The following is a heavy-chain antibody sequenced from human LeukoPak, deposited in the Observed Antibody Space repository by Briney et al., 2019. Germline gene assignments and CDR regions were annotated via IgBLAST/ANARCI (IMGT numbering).Heavy chain of an antibody. Sequence: PGGSLRLSCAASGFTFSSYNMNWVRQAPGKRLEWVSSISLVSGHIYYAESVKGRFTISRDNAKNSLYLQMNSLRVEDTAVYYCTGGVVVSYFDYWGQGTLVTVSS. D-gene: IGHD2-21*01. CDR1: GFTFSSYN. CDR3: TGGVVVSYFDY. V-gene: IGHV3-21*01. J-gene: IGHJ4*02. CDR2: ISLVSGHI.